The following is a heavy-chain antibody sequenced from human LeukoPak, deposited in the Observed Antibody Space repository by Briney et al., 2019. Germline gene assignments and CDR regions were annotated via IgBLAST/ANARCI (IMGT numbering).Heavy chain of an antibody. CDR3: ARDPRTDY. V-gene: IGHV3-30-3*01. CDR2: ISYDGSNK. Sequence: GRSLRLSCAASGFTFSSYAMHWVRQAPGKGLECVAVISYDGSNKYYADSVKGRFTISRDNSKNTLYLQMNSLRAEDTAVYYCARDPRTDYWGQGTLVTVSS. D-gene: IGHD1-14*01. J-gene: IGHJ4*02. CDR1: GFTFSSYA.